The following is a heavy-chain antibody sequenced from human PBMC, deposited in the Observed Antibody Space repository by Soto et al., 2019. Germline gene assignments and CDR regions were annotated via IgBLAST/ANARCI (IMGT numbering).Heavy chain of an antibody. V-gene: IGHV5-51*01. J-gene: IGHJ6*02. CDR2: IYPGDSDP. D-gene: IGHD6-6*01. CDR3: ARQDSSSSTDYYYYGMDV. Sequence: FLKIPWNRAGYSFISYWIRGLSQITAKGLEWMGIIYPGDSDPRYSPSFQGQVTISADKSISTAYLQWSSLKASDTAMYYCARQDSSSSTDYYYYGMDVWGQGTTVTVSS. CDR1: GYSFISYW.